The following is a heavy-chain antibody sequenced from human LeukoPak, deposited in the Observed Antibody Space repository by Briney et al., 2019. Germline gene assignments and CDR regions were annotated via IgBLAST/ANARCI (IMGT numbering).Heavy chain of an antibody. Sequence: GGSLGLSCEASRFNFNTYAMSWVRQAPGKGLEWVSGISGSGGSTYYADSVKGRLTISRDNSKNALYLQMNSLRAEDTAVYYCAKGSLGAVAIDYWGQGTLVTVSS. J-gene: IGHJ4*02. CDR1: RFNFNTYA. D-gene: IGHD6-19*01. CDR3: AKGSLGAVAIDY. CDR2: ISGSGGST. V-gene: IGHV3-23*01.